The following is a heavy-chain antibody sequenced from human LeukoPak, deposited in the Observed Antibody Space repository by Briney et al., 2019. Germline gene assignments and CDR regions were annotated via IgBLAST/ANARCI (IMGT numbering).Heavy chain of an antibody. V-gene: IGHV4-34*01. D-gene: IGHD5-12*01. CDR3: ARHRGDIVATTFDY. J-gene: IGHJ4*02. CDR1: GGSFSGYY. CDR2: INHSGST. Sequence: PSETLSLTCAVYGGSFSGYYWSWIRQPPGKGLEWIGEINHSGSTNYNPSLKSRGTISVDTSKNQFSLKLSSVTAADTAVYYCARHRGDIVATTFDYWGQGTLVTVSS.